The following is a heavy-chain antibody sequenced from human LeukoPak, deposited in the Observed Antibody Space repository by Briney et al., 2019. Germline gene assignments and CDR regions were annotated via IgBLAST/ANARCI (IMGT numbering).Heavy chain of an antibody. Sequence: GGSLRLSCAASGFTFSDHYMDWVRQAPGKGLEWVGRTRNKANSYTTEYAASVKGRFTISRDDSKDSLYLQMNSLKSEDTAVYYCAPAGSSGWSPGAHWGQGTLVTVSS. CDR1: GFTFSDHY. J-gene: IGHJ4*02. CDR3: APAGSSGWSPGAH. V-gene: IGHV3-72*01. D-gene: IGHD6-19*01. CDR2: TRNKANSYTT.